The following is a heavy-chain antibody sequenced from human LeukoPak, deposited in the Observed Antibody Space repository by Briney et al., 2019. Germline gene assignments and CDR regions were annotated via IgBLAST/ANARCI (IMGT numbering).Heavy chain of an antibody. J-gene: IGHJ5*02. D-gene: IGHD6-6*01. CDR3: ARGVPSSSSAGWFDP. V-gene: IGHV1-2*02. Sequence: GASVKVSCKASGYTFTGYYMHWVRQAPGQGLEWMGWINPNSGGTNYAQKFQGRVTMTRDTSISTAYIELSRLRSDDTAVYYCARGVPSSSSAGWFDPWGQGTLVTVSS. CDR2: INPNSGGT. CDR1: GYTFTGYY.